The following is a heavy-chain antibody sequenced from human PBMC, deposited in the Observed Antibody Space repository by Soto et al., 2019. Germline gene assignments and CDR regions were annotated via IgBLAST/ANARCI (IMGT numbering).Heavy chain of an antibody. D-gene: IGHD2-2*01. CDR2: IYYSGST. CDR3: ARLIHCKTTSCYFDY. Sequence: SETLSFTCTVSGGSISSYYWSWIRQPPGKGLEWIGYIYYSGSTNYNPSLKSRVTISVDTSKNQFSLKLSSVTAADTAVYYCARLIHCKTTSCYFDYWGQGTLVTVSS. J-gene: IGHJ4*02. CDR1: GGSISSYY. V-gene: IGHV4-59*01.